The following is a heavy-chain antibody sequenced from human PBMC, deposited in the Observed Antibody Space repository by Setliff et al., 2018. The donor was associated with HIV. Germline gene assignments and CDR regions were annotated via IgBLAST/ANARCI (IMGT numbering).Heavy chain of an antibody. V-gene: IGHV4-34*01. D-gene: IGHD1-26*01. CDR1: GGSFSGYY. J-gene: IGHJ6*03. CDR3: ARELSHIVGAPRYMDV. CDR2: INHSGST. Sequence: ASETLSLTCAVYGGSFSGYYWSWIRQPPGKGLEWIGEINHSGSTNYNPSLKSRVTISVDTSKNQISLKMNSVTAADTAVYHCARELSHIVGAPRYMDVWGKGTTVTVSS.